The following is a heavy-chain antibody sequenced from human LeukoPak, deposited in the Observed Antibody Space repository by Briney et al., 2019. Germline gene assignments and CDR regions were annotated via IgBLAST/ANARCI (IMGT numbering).Heavy chain of an antibody. CDR1: GGTFSSYA. V-gene: IGHV1-69*06. J-gene: IGHJ6*03. CDR2: IIPIFGTA. D-gene: IGHD4-17*01. Sequence: EASVTVSCKASGGTFSSYAISWVRQAPGQGLEWMGGIIPIFGTANYAQKFQGRVTITADKSTSTAYMELSSLRSEDTAVYYCARDNYGDLLNDYYYYYYMDVWGKGTTVTVSS. CDR3: ARDNYGDLLNDYYYYYYMDV.